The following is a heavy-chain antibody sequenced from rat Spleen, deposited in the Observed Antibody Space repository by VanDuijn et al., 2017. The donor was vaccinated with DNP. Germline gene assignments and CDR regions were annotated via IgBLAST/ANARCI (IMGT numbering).Heavy chain of an antibody. CDR2: ITNGGGTT. V-gene: IGHV5-27*01. CDR1: GFTFSYYY. D-gene: IGHD1-2*01. Sequence: EVQLVESGGGLVQPGRSLKLSCTASGFTFSYYYMVWVRQAPTKGLEWVASITNGGGTTYYRDSVKGRFTVSRDNAKSTLYLQMDSLRSEDTATYYCTTDPSYYSSPFAYWGQGTLVTVSS. CDR3: TTDPSYYSSPFAY. J-gene: IGHJ3*01.